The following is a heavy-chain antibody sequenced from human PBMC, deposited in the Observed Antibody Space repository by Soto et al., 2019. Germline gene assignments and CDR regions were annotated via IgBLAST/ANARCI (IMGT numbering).Heavy chain of an antibody. Sequence: SETLSLTCAVYGGSFSGYSWTWIRQPPGTGLEWIGEINHSGSTNYNPSLKSRVTISVDTSKNQFSLKLSSVTAADTAVYYCARSLGFGELLESSWFDPWGQGTLVTVSS. V-gene: IGHV4-34*01. CDR1: GGSFSGYS. J-gene: IGHJ5*02. CDR2: INHSGST. CDR3: ARSLGFGELLESSWFDP. D-gene: IGHD3-10*01.